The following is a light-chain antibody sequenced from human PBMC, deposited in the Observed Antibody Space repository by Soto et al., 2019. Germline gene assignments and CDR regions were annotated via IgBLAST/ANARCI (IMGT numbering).Light chain of an antibody. CDR3: QHYRTS. CDR1: QGVSSSY. CDR2: GAS. J-gene: IGKJ4*01. V-gene: IGKV3-20*01. Sequence: EIVLTQSPGTLYLSPGERATLSCRASQGVSSSYLAWDQQKPGQPPRLLIYGASSRATGIPDRFSGSGSGTDFTLTITKREPEDFAVYYCQHYRTSFGGGTKVAIK.